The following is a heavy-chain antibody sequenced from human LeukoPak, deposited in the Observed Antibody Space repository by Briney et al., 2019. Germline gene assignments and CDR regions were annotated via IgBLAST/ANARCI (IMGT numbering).Heavy chain of an antibody. CDR3: AKCMAEPGTCYFDY. CDR2: ISGSGGNT. V-gene: IGHV3-23*01. Sequence: GGSLRLSCAASGFTFSSYAMTWVRQAPGKGLEWVSSISGSGGNTYYADSVKGRFTISRDNSKNTLYLQMNNVRAEDTALYYCAKCMAEPGTCYFDYWGQGTLVTVSS. D-gene: IGHD6-13*01. CDR1: GFTFSSYA. J-gene: IGHJ4*02.